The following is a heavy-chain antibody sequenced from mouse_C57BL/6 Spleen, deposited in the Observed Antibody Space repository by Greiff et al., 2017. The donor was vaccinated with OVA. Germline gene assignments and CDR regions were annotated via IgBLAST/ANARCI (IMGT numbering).Heavy chain of an antibody. CDR3: ARDGNYGDY. D-gene: IGHD2-1*01. CDR2: INPSSGYT. Sequence: QVQLQQSGAELARPGASVTMSCKASGYTFTSYTMHWVKQRPGQGLEWIGYINPSSGYTKYNQKFKDKATLTADKSSSTAYMQLSSLTSEDSAVYDCARDGNYGDYWGQGTTLTVSS. CDR1: GYTFTSYT. V-gene: IGHV1-4*01. J-gene: IGHJ2*01.